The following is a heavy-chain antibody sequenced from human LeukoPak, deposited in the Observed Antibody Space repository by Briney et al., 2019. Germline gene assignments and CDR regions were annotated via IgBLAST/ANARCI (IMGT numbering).Heavy chain of an antibody. CDR3: SRVSDYYYDSSGYYQDYFDY. Sequence: SETLSLTCAVSGYSISSGYYWGWIRQPPGKGLEWIGSIYHSGSTYYNPSLKSRVTISVDTSKNQFSLKLSSVTAADTAVYYCSRVSDYYYDSSGYYQDYFDYWGQGTLVTVSS. D-gene: IGHD3-22*01. J-gene: IGHJ4*02. V-gene: IGHV4-38-2*01. CDR1: GYSISSGYY. CDR2: IYHSGST.